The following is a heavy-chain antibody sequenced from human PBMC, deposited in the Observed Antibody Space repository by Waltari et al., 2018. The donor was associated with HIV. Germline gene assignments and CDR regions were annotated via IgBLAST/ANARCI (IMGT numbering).Heavy chain of an antibody. Sequence: HLQLQESGPGLVKPSETLSLTCTVPGGAISSSSYYWGWIRQPPGKGLEWIGSIYYSGSTYYNPSLKSRVTISVDTSKNQFSLKLSSVTAADTAVYYCASSTVTTGFWFDPWGQGTLVTVSS. J-gene: IGHJ5*02. V-gene: IGHV4-39*01. CDR2: IYYSGST. CDR1: GGAISSSSYY. CDR3: ASSTVTTGFWFDP. D-gene: IGHD4-17*01.